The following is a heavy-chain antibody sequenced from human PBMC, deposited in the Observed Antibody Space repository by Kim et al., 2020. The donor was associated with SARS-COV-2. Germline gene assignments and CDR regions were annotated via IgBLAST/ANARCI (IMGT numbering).Heavy chain of an antibody. CDR2: ISWNSGSI. V-gene: IGHV3-9*01. J-gene: IGHJ3*01. D-gene: IGHD6-13*01. CDR1: GFTFDDYA. CDR3: AKDKENSSSWCLTGDAF. Sequence: GGSLRLSCAASGFTFDDYAMHWVRQAPGKGLEWVSGISWNSGSIGYADSVKGRFTISRDNAKNSLYLQMNSLRAEDTALYYCAKDKENSSSWCLTGDAF.